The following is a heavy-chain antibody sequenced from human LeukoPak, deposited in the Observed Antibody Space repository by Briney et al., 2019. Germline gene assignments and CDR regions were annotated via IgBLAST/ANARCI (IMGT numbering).Heavy chain of an antibody. V-gene: IGHV3-23*01. CDR3: AKVYSSGWYRIRGSFDY. CDR2: ISGSGGST. Sequence: GGSLRLSCAASGFTFSDYYMSWVRQAPGKGLGWVSAISGSGGSTYYADSVKGRFTISRDNSKNTLYLQMNSLRAEDTAVYYCAKVYSSGWYRIRGSFDYWGQGTLVTVSS. J-gene: IGHJ4*02. D-gene: IGHD6-19*01. CDR1: GFTFSDYY.